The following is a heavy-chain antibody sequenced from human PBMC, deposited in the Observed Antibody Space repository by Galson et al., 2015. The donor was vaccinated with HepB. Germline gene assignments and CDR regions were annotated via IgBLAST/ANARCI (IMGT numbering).Heavy chain of an antibody. Sequence: SVKVSCKASGYTFTSYGISWVRQAPGQGLEWMGWISAYNGNTNYAQKLQGRVTMTTDTSTSTAYMELRSLRSDDTAVYYCARGGYSYGYFLGHDDYWGQGTLVTVSS. J-gene: IGHJ4*02. D-gene: IGHD5-18*01. V-gene: IGHV1-18*04. CDR1: GYTFTSYG. CDR2: ISAYNGNT. CDR3: ARGGYSYGYFLGHDDY.